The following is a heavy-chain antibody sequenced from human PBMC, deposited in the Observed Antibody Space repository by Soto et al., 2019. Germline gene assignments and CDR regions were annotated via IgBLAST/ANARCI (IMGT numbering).Heavy chain of an antibody. CDR1: GGTFSSYT. D-gene: IGHD1-1*01. CDR3: ARGRTGTSDY. V-gene: IGHV1-69*02. J-gene: IGHJ4*02. Sequence: QVQLVQSGAEVKKPGSSVKVSCKASGGTFSSYTISWVRQAPGQGLEWMGRIIPILGIANYAQKFQGRVTITADKSTSTDYMELSSLRSEDTAVYYCARGRTGTSDYWGQGTLVTVSS. CDR2: IIPILGIA.